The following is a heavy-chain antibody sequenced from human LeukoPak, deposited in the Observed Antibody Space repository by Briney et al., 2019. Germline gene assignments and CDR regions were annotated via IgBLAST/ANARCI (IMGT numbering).Heavy chain of an antibody. D-gene: IGHD4-23*01. J-gene: IGHJ2*01. V-gene: IGHV4-59*01. Sequence: TPSETLSLTCSVSGGSISGYYWSWIRQPPGKGLEWIGFIYYNGSTNYNPSLKSRITTSVDTSKNQFSLKLNSVTAADTAIFYCARIRRYDYDGFRPGWVYWYFDVWGRGTLVTVSS. CDR2: IYYNGST. CDR1: GGSISGYY. CDR3: ARIRRYDYDGFRPGWVYWYFDV.